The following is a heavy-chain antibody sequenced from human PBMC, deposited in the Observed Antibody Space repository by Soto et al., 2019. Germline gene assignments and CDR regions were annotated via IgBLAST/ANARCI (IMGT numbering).Heavy chain of an antibody. Sequence: SETLSLTCTVSGGSISSYYWSWIRQPPGKGLEWIGYIYYSGSTSYNPSLKSRVTMSVDTSKNQFSLKLSSVTAADTAVYYCARTPTNWGQGTLVTVSS. V-gene: IGHV4-59*12. D-gene: IGHD2-15*01. J-gene: IGHJ4*02. CDR1: GGSISSYY. CDR2: IYYSGST. CDR3: ARTPTN.